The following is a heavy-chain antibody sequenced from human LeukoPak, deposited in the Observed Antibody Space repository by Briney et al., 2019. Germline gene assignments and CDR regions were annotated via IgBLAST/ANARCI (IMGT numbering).Heavy chain of an antibody. CDR3: ARAVKLAAAGIGWFDP. D-gene: IGHD6-13*01. V-gene: IGHV4-30-4*01. CDR2: IYYSGST. Sequence: SETLSLTCTVSGGSISSGDYYWSWIRQPPGKGLEWIGYIYYSGSTYYNPSLKSRVTISVDTSKNQFSLKLSSVTAADTAVYYCARAVKLAAAGIGWFDPWGQGTLVTVSS. J-gene: IGHJ5*02. CDR1: GGSISSGDYY.